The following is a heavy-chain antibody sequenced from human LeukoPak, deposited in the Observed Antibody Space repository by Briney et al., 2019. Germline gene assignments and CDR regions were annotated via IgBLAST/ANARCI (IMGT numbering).Heavy chain of an antibody. CDR2: VSAYNGHT. CDR1: GYTFNSYG. D-gene: IGHD1-26*01. J-gene: IGHJ5*02. CDR3: ARLVPQKWELPGKWFDP. Sequence: ASVKVSCKASGYTFNSYGISWVRQAPGQGLEWMGWVSAYNGHTNYAQKFQGRVTMTTDTSTSTASMELRSLRSDDTAVYYCARLVPQKWELPGKWFDPWGQGTLVTVSS. V-gene: IGHV1-18*01.